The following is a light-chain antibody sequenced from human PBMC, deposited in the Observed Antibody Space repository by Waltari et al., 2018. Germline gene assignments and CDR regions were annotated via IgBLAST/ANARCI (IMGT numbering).Light chain of an antibody. CDR1: SSDVGFYDF. Sequence: QSALTQPASVSGSPGQSITISCTGTSSDVGFYDFVSWFQQHPGKAPKVMISKVNNRPYGGSNRFSGSKSANTAALTIAGLQAEDEADYYCSSYTRRSYWVFGGGTQLTVL. CDR2: KVN. CDR3: SSYTRRSYWV. J-gene: IGLJ3*02. V-gene: IGLV2-14*01.